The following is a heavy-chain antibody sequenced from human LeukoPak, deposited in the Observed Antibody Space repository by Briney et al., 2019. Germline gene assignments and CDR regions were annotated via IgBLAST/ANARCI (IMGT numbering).Heavy chain of an antibody. J-gene: IGHJ3*02. CDR1: GFTFSSYA. Sequence: GRSLRLSCAASGFTFSSYAMHWVRQAPGKGLEWVAVIWSDGTNKYYSDSVKGRFAISRDNSKNTLYLQMNSLRAEDTAVYYCARGSLLAFDIWGQGTMVTVSS. CDR3: ARGSLLAFDI. CDR2: IWSDGTNK. V-gene: IGHV3-33*01.